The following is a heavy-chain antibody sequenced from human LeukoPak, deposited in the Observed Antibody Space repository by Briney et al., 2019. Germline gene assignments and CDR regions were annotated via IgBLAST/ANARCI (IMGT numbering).Heavy chain of an antibody. V-gene: IGHV3-30-3*01. J-gene: IGHJ4*02. CDR2: ISNDGSNK. Sequence: GGSLRLSCAASGFTFSSYAMHWVRQAPGKGLEWVAVISNDGSNKYYADSVKGRFTISRDNSKNTLYLQMNSLRAEDTAVYYCARDREMAYWGQGTLVTVSS. CDR3: ARDREMAY. CDR1: GFTFSSYA. D-gene: IGHD5-24*01.